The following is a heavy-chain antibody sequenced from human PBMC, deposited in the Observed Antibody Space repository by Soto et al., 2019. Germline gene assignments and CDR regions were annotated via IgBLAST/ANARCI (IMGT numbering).Heavy chain of an antibody. CDR1: GLTLSGRRLR. V-gene: IGHV2-70*04. D-gene: IGHD3-22*01. J-gene: IGHJ3*01. CDR3: ALPSGVQYDSSGSADAFEV. Sequence: GPGLVNPXQTLTLTCSFSGLTLSGRRLRVSWLRQPQGEVVECLARIDWDDDEVYSTSLSTRITISKDTSKNQVVLTKTTMAPVDTATHYCALPSGVQYDSSGSADAFEVWGQRTMVTVSS. CDR2: IDWDDDE.